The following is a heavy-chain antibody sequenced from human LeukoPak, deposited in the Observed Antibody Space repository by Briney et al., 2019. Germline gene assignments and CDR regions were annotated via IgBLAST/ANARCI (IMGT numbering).Heavy chain of an antibody. CDR3: ARRSGILTGTYYYYYGMDV. Sequence: GESLKISCKGSGYSFTSYWIGWVRQMPGKGLEWMGIIYPGDSDTRYSPSFQGQVTISADKSISTACLQWSSLKASDTAMYYCARRSGILTGTYYYYYGMDVWGQGTTVTVSS. D-gene: IGHD3-9*01. J-gene: IGHJ6*02. CDR2: IYPGDSDT. CDR1: GYSFTSYW. V-gene: IGHV5-51*01.